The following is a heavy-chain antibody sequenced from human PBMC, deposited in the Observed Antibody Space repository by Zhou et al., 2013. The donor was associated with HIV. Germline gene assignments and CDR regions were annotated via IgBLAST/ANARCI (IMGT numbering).Heavy chain of an antibody. Sequence: QVQLVQSGADVKKPGTSVRVSCQVLAYSLTELSIHWVRQSPEKGLEWMGRFDPEDGGGIYAEKFKGRVTLTQDASSDTAYMSMSSLTSDDTAVYYCATIPHLSGGTVDMTAIGGGDYWGRGTPVIVSS. CDR1: AYSLTELS. J-gene: IGHJ4*02. CDR3: ATIPHLSGGTVDMTAIGGGDY. V-gene: IGHV1-24*01. D-gene: IGHD3-16*01. CDR2: FDPEDGGG.